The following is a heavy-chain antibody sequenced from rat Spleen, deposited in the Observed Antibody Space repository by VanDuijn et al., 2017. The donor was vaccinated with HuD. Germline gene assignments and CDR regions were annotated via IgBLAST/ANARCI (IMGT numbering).Heavy chain of an antibody. CDR3: ATAGSRISRFAY. J-gene: IGHJ3*01. CDR2: ISPSGGIT. CDR1: GFTLSNYG. Sequence: EVQLVESGGGLVQPGRSLKLSCAASGFTLSNYGMHWIRQAPTKGLEWVASISPSGGITDYLDSVKGRFAISRDTAKSTLYLQMDSLGSEDTATYYCATAGSRISRFAYWGQGTLVTVSS. D-gene: IGHD2-7*01. V-gene: IGHV5-19*01.